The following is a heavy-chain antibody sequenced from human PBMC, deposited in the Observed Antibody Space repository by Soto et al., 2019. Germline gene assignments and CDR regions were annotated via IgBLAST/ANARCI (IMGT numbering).Heavy chain of an antibody. D-gene: IGHD3-9*01. Sequence: PVGSLRLSCAASGFTFSSYAMHWVRQAPGKGLEWVAVISYDGSNKYYADSVKGRFTISRDNSKNTLYLQMNSLRAEDTAVYYCTGFDWLNYWGQGTLVTVSS. CDR3: TGFDWLNY. V-gene: IGHV3-30-3*01. CDR2: ISYDGSNK. J-gene: IGHJ4*02. CDR1: GFTFSSYA.